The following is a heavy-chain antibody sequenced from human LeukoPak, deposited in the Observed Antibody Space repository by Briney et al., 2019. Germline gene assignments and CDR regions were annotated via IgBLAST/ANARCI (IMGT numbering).Heavy chain of an antibody. CDR1: GFTISSNY. CDR3: ARDQYSYAHAAH. J-gene: IGHJ4*02. D-gene: IGHD5-18*01. Sequence: QPGGSLRLSCAAYGFTISSNYMSWVRQAPGKGLEWVSVIYSGGTTYYADSVKGRFTISRDNSKDTLHLQMNSLRAEDTAVYYCARDQYSYAHAAHWGQGTLVTVSS. V-gene: IGHV3-66*01. CDR2: IYSGGTT.